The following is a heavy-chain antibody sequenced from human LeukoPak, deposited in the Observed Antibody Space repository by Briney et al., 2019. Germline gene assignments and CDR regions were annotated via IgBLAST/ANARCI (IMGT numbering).Heavy chain of an antibody. CDR1: GLTFSSYA. Sequence: PRGSLRLSCAASGLTFSSYAMNWVRQAPGKGLEWVSTISYSGGSTYYVDSVKGRFTISRDNSENTLYLQLNSLRAEDTAVYYCAKAASGSYLYYFDYWGQGTLVTVSS. D-gene: IGHD1-26*01. J-gene: IGHJ4*02. CDR3: AKAASGSYLYYFDY. CDR2: ISYSGGST. V-gene: IGHV3-23*01.